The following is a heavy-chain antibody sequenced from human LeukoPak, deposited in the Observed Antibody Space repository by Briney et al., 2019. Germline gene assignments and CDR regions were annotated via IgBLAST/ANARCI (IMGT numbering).Heavy chain of an antibody. CDR2: ISSSSSYI. Sequence: GGSLRLSCAASGFTFSSYSMNWVRQAPGKGLEWVSSISSSSSYIYYADSVKGRFTISRENAKNSLYLQMNRLRAEDTAVYYCARDHIAAAGVFDYWGQGTLVTVCS. CDR1: GFTFSSYS. J-gene: IGHJ4*02. CDR3: ARDHIAAAGVFDY. V-gene: IGHV3-21*01. D-gene: IGHD6-13*01.